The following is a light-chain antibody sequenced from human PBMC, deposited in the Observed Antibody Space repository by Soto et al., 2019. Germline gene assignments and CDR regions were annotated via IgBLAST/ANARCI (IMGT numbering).Light chain of an antibody. CDR3: QQYGSSGGIT. V-gene: IGKV3-20*01. Sequence: EIVLTQSPGTLSLSPVERATLSGRASQSVSSKLAWYQQKPGQAPRLLIYGASSRATGIPDRFSGSGSGTDFTLTITRLEPEDSAMYYCQQYGSSGGITFGHGTQLEIK. CDR2: GAS. J-gene: IGKJ5*01. CDR1: QSVSSK.